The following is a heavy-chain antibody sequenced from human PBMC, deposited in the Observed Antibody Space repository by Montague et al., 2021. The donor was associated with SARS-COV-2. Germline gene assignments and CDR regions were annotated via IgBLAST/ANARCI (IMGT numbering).Heavy chain of an antibody. CDR2: LYRSGSV. J-gene: IGHJ6*02. V-gene: IGHV4-39*02. CDR3: VWGAEEAHFAMDV. D-gene: IGHD1-26*01. Sequence: SETLSLTCIVSGGFISDSYYWAWIRQAPGKGLEWLGSLYRSGSVYSNPSLKSRVSISVDKSKNHFSLRLTSATAAETAVYYCVWGAEEAHFAMDVWGQGTTVTVSS. CDR1: GGFISDSYY.